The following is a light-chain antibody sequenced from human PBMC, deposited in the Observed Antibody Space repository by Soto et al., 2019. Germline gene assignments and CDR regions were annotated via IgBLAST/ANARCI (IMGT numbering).Light chain of an antibody. J-gene: IGKJ2*01. V-gene: IGKV3-15*01. CDR2: GAS. Sequence: EILMTQSPATLSVSPGERATLSCRASQSVSHNLAWYQQKPGQAPRLLFYGASIRAIGIPARFSGSGSGTEFTLTISSLQSEDFASYYCQQSKNWPYTFGQGTTLEIK. CDR3: QQSKNWPYT. CDR1: QSVSHN.